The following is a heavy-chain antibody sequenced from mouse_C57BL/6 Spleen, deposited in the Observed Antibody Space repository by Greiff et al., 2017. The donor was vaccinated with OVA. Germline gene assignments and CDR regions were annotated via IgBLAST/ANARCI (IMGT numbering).Heavy chain of an antibody. CDR2: IHPSDSDT. CDR3: AIYYGSPIDY. D-gene: IGHD1-1*01. J-gene: IGHJ2*01. Sequence: QVQLQQPGAELVKPGASVKVSCKASGYTFTSYWLHWVKQRPGQGLEWIGRIHPSDSDTNYNQKFKGTDTLTVEKSSNTAYMQLSILTAEDSSVYYCAIYYGSPIDYWGQGTTLTVSS. CDR1: GYTFTSYW. V-gene: IGHV1-74*01.